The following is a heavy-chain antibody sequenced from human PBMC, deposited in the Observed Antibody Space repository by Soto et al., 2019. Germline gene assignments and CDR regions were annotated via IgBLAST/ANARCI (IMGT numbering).Heavy chain of an antibody. V-gene: IGHV3-7*01. Sequence: EVQLVESGGGLVQPGGSLRLSCEASGITFRRYWMTWVRQAPGKGLEWVANIKQDGSEKYYVDSVKGRFTISRDNAKNLLYLQMNSLRVEDTAVYYCAHTDYGSGKSAYWGQGTLVTVSS. CDR2: IKQDGSEK. J-gene: IGHJ4*02. CDR3: AHTDYGSGKSAY. D-gene: IGHD3-10*01. CDR1: GITFRRYW.